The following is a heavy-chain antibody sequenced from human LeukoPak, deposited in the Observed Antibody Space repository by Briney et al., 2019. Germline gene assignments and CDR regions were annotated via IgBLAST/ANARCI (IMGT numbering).Heavy chain of an antibody. J-gene: IGHJ6*02. Sequence: ASVKVSCKASGGTFSSYAISWVRQAPGQGLEWMGRIIPILGIANYAQKFQGRVTITADESTSTAYMELSSLRSEDTAVYYCALGEYYGSGSYYIPFYYYGMDVWGQGTTVTVSS. CDR1: GGTFSSYA. D-gene: IGHD3-10*01. V-gene: IGHV1-69*04. CDR3: ALGEYYGSGSYYIPFYYYGMDV. CDR2: IIPILGIA.